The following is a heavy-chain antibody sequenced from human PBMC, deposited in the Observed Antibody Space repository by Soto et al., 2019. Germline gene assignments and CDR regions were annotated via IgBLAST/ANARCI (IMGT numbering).Heavy chain of an antibody. CDR1: GYTFNKYD. Sequence: GASVKVSCKASGYTFNKYDVSWVRQATGQGLEWMGWMNPGSGDTGYAQKFQGRVTMTRDISIATAYMELSSLRSDDTAIYYCARMATFGSLNWFDPWGQGTLVTVSS. V-gene: IGHV1-8*01. D-gene: IGHD3-16*01. J-gene: IGHJ5*02. CDR3: ARMATFGSLNWFDP. CDR2: MNPGSGDT.